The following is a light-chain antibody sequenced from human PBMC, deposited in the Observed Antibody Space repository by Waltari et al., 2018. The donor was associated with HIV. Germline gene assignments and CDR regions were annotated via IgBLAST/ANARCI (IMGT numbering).Light chain of an antibody. CDR2: WAS. V-gene: IGKV4-1*01. CDR1: QSVLSTTRNVNY. CDR3: QQYYSTPRT. Sequence: DTVLTQSPDSLTVSLGERATINCKASQSVLSTTRNVNYLAWYQQKPGHPPKLLISWASGRRSGVPDRFSGGGSGTDFTLTISSLQAEDVAVYYCQQYYSTPRTFGQGTKLEIK. J-gene: IGKJ2*01.